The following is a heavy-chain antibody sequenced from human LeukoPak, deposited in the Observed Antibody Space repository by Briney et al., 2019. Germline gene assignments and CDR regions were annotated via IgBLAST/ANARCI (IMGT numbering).Heavy chain of an antibody. D-gene: IGHD3-10*01. J-gene: IGHJ4*02. CDR2: INHSGST. V-gene: IGHV4-34*01. Sequence: PGGSLRLSCAASGFTFSTYAMSWIRQPPGKGLEWIGEINHSGSTNYNPSLKSRVTISVDTSKNQFSLKLSSVTAADTAVYYCARAHGSGSYYRRAPYYFDYWGQGTLVTVSS. CDR3: ARAHGSGSYYRRAPYYFDY. CDR1: GFTFSTYA.